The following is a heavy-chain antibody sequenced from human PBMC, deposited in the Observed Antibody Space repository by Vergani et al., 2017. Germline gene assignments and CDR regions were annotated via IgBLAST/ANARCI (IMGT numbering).Heavy chain of an antibody. CDR3: ARDLRLLYNRFDP. Sequence: QVQLVESGGGVVQPGRSLRLSCAASGFTFNQYGMHWVRQAPGKGLEWVAVTWYDGNNKQYADSVKGRFTISRDNSKSTMYLQMKSLRDEDTGGYYCARDLRLLYNRFDPWGQGTLVTVSS. V-gene: IGHV3-33*01. J-gene: IGHJ5*02. D-gene: IGHD1-14*01. CDR2: TWYDGNNK. CDR1: GFTFNQYG.